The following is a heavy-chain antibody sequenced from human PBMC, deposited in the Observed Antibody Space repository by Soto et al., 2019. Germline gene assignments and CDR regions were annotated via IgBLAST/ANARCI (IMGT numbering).Heavy chain of an antibody. CDR1: GGTFSSYA. CDR3: ARDTRAYGSGTNWFDP. J-gene: IGHJ5*02. D-gene: IGHD3-10*01. CDR2: IIPIFGTA. Sequence: SVKVSCKASGGTFSSYAISWVRQAPGQGLEWMGGIIPIFGTANYAQKFQGRVTITADESTSTAYMGLRSLRSDDTAVYYCARDTRAYGSGTNWFDPWGQGTLVTVSS. V-gene: IGHV1-69*13.